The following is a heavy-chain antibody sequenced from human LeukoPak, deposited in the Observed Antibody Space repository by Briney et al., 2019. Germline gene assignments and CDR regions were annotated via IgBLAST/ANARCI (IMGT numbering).Heavy chain of an antibody. D-gene: IGHD1-26*01. CDR2: IAPDGSTQ. Sequence: GGSLRLSCAASGFTFSLYSMTWVRQAPGKGLEWVANIAPDGSTQNYVDSLEGRFTISRDNPKNSLYLQMHSLRAEDAAVYFCARVIGGAIDHWGQGTLVTVSS. V-gene: IGHV3-7*01. CDR3: ARVIGGAIDH. CDR1: GFTFSLYS. J-gene: IGHJ4*02.